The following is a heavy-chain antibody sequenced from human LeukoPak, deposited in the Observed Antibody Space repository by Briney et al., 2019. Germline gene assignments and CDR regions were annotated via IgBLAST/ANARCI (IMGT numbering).Heavy chain of an antibody. D-gene: IGHD4-11*01. CDR2: ISAYNGNT. CDR3: ARWRLYSNFVDY. CDR1: GYTFTGYY. J-gene: IGHJ4*02. Sequence: ASVKVSCKASGYTFTGYYMHWVRQAPGQGLERMGWISAYNGNTNYAQKLQGRVTMTTDTSTSTAYMELRSLRSDDTAVYYCARWRLYSNFVDYWGQGTLVTVSS. V-gene: IGHV1-18*04.